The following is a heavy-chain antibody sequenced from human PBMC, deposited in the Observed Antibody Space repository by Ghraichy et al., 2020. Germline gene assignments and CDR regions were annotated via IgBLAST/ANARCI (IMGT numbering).Heavy chain of an antibody. J-gene: IGHJ4*02. D-gene: IGHD5-18*01. CDR2: ISYDGNNK. CDR1: GFTFSSYG. Sequence: GGSLRLSCAASGFTFSSYGMHWVRQAPGKGLEWVAVISYDGNNKFYADSVKGRFTISRDNSKNTLSLQMNSLRTEDTAVYYCGKDIGGGYTYGTHFDYWGQGTLVTVSS. V-gene: IGHV3-30*18. CDR3: GKDIGGGYTYGTHFDY.